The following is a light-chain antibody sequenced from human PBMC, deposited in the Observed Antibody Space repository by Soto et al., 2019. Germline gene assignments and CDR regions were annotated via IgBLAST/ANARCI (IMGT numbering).Light chain of an antibody. CDR1: QSVSSSY. Sequence: EIVLTQSPGTLSLSPGERATLSCRASQSVSSSYLAWYQQKVGQAPRLLIYGASSRATGIPDRFSGSGSGTDFTLTISRLEPADFAVYYCQQYGGSPLYTFGQGTRLEIK. V-gene: IGKV3-20*01. CDR2: GAS. J-gene: IGKJ2*01. CDR3: QQYGGSPLYT.